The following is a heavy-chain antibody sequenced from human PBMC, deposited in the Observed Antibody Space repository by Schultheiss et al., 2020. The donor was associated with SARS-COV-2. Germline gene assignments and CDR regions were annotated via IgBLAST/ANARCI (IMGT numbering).Heavy chain of an antibody. CDR2: ISSSSSYI. Sequence: GGSLRLSCAASGFTFSSYEMNWVRQAPGKGLEWVSSISSSSSYIYYADSVKGRFTISRDNAKNTLYLQMNSLRAEDTAVYYCAKELEWDQNYGMDVWGQGTTVTVSS. V-gene: IGHV3-21*01. D-gene: IGHD1-26*01. J-gene: IGHJ6*02. CDR3: AKELEWDQNYGMDV. CDR1: GFTFSSYE.